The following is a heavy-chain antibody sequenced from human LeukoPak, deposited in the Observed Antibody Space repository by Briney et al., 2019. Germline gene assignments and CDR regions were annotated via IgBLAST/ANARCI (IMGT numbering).Heavy chain of an antibody. V-gene: IGHV4-39*01. CDR1: GGSISGNSYY. D-gene: IGHD6-6*01. CDR3: ASGYSSSSFDY. CDR2: IYYTENT. J-gene: IGHJ4*02. Sequence: PSETLSLTCTVSGGSISGNSYYWSWIRQPPGKGLEWIGSIYYTENTYYSPSLKSRVTMSVDTSKNQFSLKLSSVTAADTAVYYCASGYSSSSFDYWGPGTLVTVSS.